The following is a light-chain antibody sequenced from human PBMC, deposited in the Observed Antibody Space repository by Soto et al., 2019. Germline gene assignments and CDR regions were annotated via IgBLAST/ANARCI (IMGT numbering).Light chain of an antibody. V-gene: IGKV1-39*01. CDR2: AAS. Sequence: DIQMTQSPSSLSASVGDRVTITCRASQSISSYLNWYQQKPGKAPKLLIYAASSLQSGVPSRFSGSGSGTDFTLTISGLQPKDFATYYGQQDYSTPPTFGQGPKVEIK. CDR3: QQDYSTPPT. J-gene: IGKJ1*01. CDR1: QSISSY.